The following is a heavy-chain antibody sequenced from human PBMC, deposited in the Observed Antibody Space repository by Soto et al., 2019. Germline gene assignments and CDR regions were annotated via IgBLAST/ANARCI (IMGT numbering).Heavy chain of an antibody. J-gene: IGHJ4*02. V-gene: IGHV1-18*01. Sequence: ASVKVSCKTSGDNFTGYGISWVRQAPGQGLEWVGWIGVYNSHTNYAQKVQGRGTMTTDTSTSTVTMDLRSLRPDDTAIYYCARDGRVTYYYKTSGYYLVYWGQGTMVTVSS. CDR3: ARDGRVTYYYKTSGYYLVY. CDR1: GDNFTGYG. CDR2: IGVYNSHT. D-gene: IGHD3-22*01.